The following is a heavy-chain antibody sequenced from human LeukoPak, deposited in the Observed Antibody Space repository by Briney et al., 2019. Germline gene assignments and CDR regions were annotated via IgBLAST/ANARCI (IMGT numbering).Heavy chain of an antibody. V-gene: IGHV1-18*01. J-gene: IGHJ4*02. D-gene: IGHD2-2*03. CDR2: ISAYNGNT. CDR3: ARVDIVVVPAAMGGDFDY. Sequence: ASVKVSCKASGYTFTSYGISWVRQAPGQGLEWMGWISAYNGNTNYAQKLQGRVTMSTDTSTSTAYMELRSLRSDDTAVYYCARVDIVVVPAAMGGDFDYWGQGTLVTVSS. CDR1: GYTFTSYG.